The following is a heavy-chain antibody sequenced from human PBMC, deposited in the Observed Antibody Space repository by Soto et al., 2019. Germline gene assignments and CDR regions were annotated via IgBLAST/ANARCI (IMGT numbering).Heavy chain of an antibody. D-gene: IGHD2-15*01. CDR3: ARDDVLCDGGRCYGVLLDV. J-gene: IGHJ6*04. Sequence: SLRLSCAASGFTVSSKYMSWVRQAPGKGLEWVSLIQSGGPTYYADSVKGRFTISRDTSENTVHLQMDSLRAEDTAVYYCARDDVLCDGGRCYGVLLDVWGKGTTVTVSS. CDR2: IQSGGPT. V-gene: IGHV3-66*01. CDR1: GFTVSSKY.